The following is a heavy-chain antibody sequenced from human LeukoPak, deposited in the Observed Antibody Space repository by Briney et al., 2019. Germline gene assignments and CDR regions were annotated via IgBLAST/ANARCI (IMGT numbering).Heavy chain of an antibody. V-gene: IGHV4-59*01. D-gene: IGHD5-24*01. CDR1: GASINTYY. J-gene: IGHJ4*02. Sequence: SETLSLTCTVSGASINTYYWSWIRQPPGKGLEWIGYIYYSGSTNYNPSLKSRVTISVDTSKNQFSLKLSSVTAADTAVYYCARDGGDGYNFDWGQGTLVTVSS. CDR2: IYYSGST. CDR3: ARDGGDGYNFD.